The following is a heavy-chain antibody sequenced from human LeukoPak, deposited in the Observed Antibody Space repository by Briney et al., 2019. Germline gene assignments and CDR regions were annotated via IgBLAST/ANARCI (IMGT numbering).Heavy chain of an antibody. CDR2: INSDGSST. Sequence: GGSLRLSCAASGFTFDDYGMSCVRQAPGKGLVWVSRINSDGSSTSYADSVKGRFTISRDNAKNTLYLQMNSLRAEDTAVYYCARRSGPQDYWGQGTLVTVSS. CDR1: GFTFDDYG. J-gene: IGHJ4*02. V-gene: IGHV3-74*01. D-gene: IGHD3-10*01. CDR3: ARRSGPQDY.